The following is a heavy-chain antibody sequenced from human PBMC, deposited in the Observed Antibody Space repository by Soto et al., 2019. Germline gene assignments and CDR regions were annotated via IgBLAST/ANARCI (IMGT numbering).Heavy chain of an antibody. D-gene: IGHD6-6*01. Sequence: EVQLVESGGGLVQPGGSLKLSCAASGFTFSGSAMHWVRQASGKGLEWVGRIRSKANSYATAYAASVKGRFTISRDDSKTTAYLQMNSLKTEDTAVYYCTGSSQGWFDPWGPGTLVTVSS. V-gene: IGHV3-73*01. J-gene: IGHJ5*02. CDR1: GFTFSGSA. CDR2: IRSKANSYAT. CDR3: TGSSQGWFDP.